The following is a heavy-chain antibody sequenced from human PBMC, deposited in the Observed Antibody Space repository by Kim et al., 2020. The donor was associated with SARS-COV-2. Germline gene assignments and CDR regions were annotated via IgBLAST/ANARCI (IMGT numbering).Heavy chain of an antibody. D-gene: IGHD5-18*01. CDR1: GFTFSSFA. J-gene: IGHJ6*02. CDR3: AKDRGYGQYGANYFYGLDV. CDR2: ISGGGGST. V-gene: IGHV3-23*01. Sequence: GGSLRLSCVASGFTFSSFAINWVRQAPGKGLEWVSAISGGGGSTYYTDSVRGRFTISRDNSKNTLYLQMNSLRAEDTAIFYCAKDRGYGQYGANYFYGLDVWGQGTTVTVSS.